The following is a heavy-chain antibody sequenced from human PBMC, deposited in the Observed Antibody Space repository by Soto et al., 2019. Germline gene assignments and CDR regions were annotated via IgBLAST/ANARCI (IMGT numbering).Heavy chain of an antibody. CDR3: AKDQGYYDSSGYSDY. CDR2: ISYDGSNK. CDR1: GFTFSSVG. D-gene: IGHD3-22*01. V-gene: IGHV3-30*18. Sequence: GGTLSLSCAVSGFTFSSVGKHLGRMAPVQGLEWVAVISYDGSNKYYADSVKGRFTISRDNSKNTLYLQMNSLRAEDTAVYYCAKDQGYYDSSGYSDYWGQGTLVTVSS. J-gene: IGHJ4*02.